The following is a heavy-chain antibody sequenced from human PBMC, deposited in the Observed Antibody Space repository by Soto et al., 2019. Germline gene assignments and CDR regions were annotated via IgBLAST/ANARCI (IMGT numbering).Heavy chain of an antibody. V-gene: IGHV1-46*01. D-gene: IGHD3-22*01. Sequence: ASVKVSCKASGYTFTSYYMHWVRQAPGQGLEWMRIINPSGGSTSYAQKFQGRVTMTRDTSTSTVYMELSSLRSEDTAVYYCARALYYYDSSGYYSLHYWGQGTLVTVSS. CDR2: INPSGGST. CDR1: GYTFTSYY. J-gene: IGHJ4*02. CDR3: ARALYYYDSSGYYSLHY.